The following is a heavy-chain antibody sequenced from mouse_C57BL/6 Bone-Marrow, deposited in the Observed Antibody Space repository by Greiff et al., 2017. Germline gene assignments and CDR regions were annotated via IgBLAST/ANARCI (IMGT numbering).Heavy chain of an antibody. V-gene: IGHV14-4*01. CDR2: IDPEIGDT. Sequence: VQLQQSGAELVRPGASVKLSCTASGFNIKDDYIHWVKQRPEPGLEWIGWIDPEIGDTDYASKFQGKATITSYTSSNTASLQLSSLTSEDTAVYYCSSFDGNYFDFWGQGTPLTVAS. CDR1: GFNIKDDY. D-gene: IGHD2-3*01. J-gene: IGHJ2*01. CDR3: SSFDGNYFDF.